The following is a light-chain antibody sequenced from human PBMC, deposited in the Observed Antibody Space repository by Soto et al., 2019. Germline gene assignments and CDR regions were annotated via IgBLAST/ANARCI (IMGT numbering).Light chain of an antibody. CDR3: QEYDKWPPGFT. J-gene: IGKJ3*01. CDR1: QSVSTN. V-gene: IGKV3-15*01. Sequence: EIVMTQSPATLSVSPGERATLSCRASQSVSTNLAWYQQKPGQAPRLLIYGPSIRATGIPARFSGSGSGTEFTLTINSLQSEDFALYSCQEYDKWPPGFTFGPGIRVDNK. CDR2: GPS.